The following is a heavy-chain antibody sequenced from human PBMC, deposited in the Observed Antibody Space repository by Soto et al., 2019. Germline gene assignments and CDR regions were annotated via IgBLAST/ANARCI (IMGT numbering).Heavy chain of an antibody. Sequence: GGSLRLSCAASGFTFSSYGMHWVRQAPGKGLESVAVISYDGSNKYYADSVKGRFTISRDNSKNTLYLQMNSRRAEDTAVYYCAKVGYSGYDYYYYYGMDVWGQGTTVTVSS. D-gene: IGHD5-12*01. CDR2: ISYDGSNK. J-gene: IGHJ6*02. CDR3: AKVGYSGYDYYYYYGMDV. CDR1: GFTFSSYG. V-gene: IGHV3-30*18.